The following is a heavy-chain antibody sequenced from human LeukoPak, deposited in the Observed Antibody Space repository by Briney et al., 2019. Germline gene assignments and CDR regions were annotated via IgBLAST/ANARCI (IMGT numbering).Heavy chain of an antibody. CDR1: GFTFSSYW. CDR2: IKQDGSEK. D-gene: IGHD6-19*01. V-gene: IGHV3-7*01. Sequence: PGGSLRLSCAASGFTFSSYWMSWVRQAPGKGLEWVANIKQDGSEKYYVDSVKGRFTISRDNAKNSLYLQMNSLRAEDTAVDYCASASPSGWQTYYFDYWGQGTLVTVSS. J-gene: IGHJ4*02. CDR3: ASASPSGWQTYYFDY.